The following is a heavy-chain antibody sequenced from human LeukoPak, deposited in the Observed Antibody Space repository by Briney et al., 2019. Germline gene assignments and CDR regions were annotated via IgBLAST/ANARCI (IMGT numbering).Heavy chain of an antibody. J-gene: IGHJ6*03. CDR2: IDSDGSTT. Sequence: GGSLRLSCAASGFTFSSHWMHWVRQVPGEGLVWVSSIDSDGSTTNYADSVKGRCTISRDNAKNTLYLQMNGLSAEDTAVYYCARDKGSAVYYYYYMDVWGKGTTVTVSS. V-gene: IGHV3-74*01. CDR1: GFTFSSHW. CDR3: ARDKGSAVYYYYYMDV.